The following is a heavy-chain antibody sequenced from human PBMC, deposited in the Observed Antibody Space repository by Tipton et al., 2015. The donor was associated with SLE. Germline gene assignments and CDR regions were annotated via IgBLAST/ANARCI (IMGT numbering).Heavy chain of an antibody. Sequence: TLSLTCTVSGGSISSSSYYWGWIRQPPGKGLEWIGSIYYSGSTYYNPSLKSRVTISVDTSKNQFSLKLTSVTAADTAVYYCARDKRYYYDSGCYDYWGQGAIGTVAS. CDR2: IYYSGST. CDR1: GGSISSSSYY. J-gene: IGHJ4*02. CDR3: ARDKRYYYDSGCYDY. V-gene: IGHV4-39*07. D-gene: IGHD3-10*01.